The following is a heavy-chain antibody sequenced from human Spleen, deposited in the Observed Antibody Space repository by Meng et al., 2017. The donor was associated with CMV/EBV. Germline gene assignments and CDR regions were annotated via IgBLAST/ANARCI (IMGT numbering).Heavy chain of an antibody. J-gene: IGHJ4*02. CDR1: GFTFDDYT. D-gene: IGHD2-15*01. V-gene: IGHV3-43*01. CDR3: AKGVAATLDY. CDR2: ISWDGGST. Sequence: VQLVESGGVVVQPGGSLRLSCAASGFTFDDYTMHWVRQAPGKGLEWVSLISWDGGSTYYADSVKGRFTISRDNSKNSLYLQMNSLRTEDTALYYCAKGVAATLDYWGQGTLVTVSS.